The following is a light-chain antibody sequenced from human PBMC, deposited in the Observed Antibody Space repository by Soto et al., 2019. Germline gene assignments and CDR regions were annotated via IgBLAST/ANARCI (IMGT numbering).Light chain of an antibody. V-gene: IGLV4-69*01. CDR3: QTWGTGILV. CDR2: LNSDGRH. CDR1: SGHSSYA. Sequence: QLVLTQSPSASASLGASVKLTCTLSSGHSSYAIAWHQQQPEKGPRYLMKLNSDGRHSKGDGIPDRFSGSSSGTERYLTISSLQSKDEADYYCQTWGTGILVFGGGTKLTVL. J-gene: IGLJ2*01.